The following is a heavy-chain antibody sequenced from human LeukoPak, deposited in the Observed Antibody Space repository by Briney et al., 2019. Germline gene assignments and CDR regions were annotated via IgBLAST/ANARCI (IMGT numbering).Heavy chain of an antibody. D-gene: IGHD3-9*01. CDR1: GGTFSSYA. CDR2: IIPIFGTA. CDR3: ARGDVLRYFDWSLRGEYFQH. Sequence: SVKVSCKASGGTFSSYAISWVRQAPGQGLEWMGGIIPIFGTANYAQKFQGRVTITTDESTSTAYMELSSLRSEDTAVYYCARGDVLRYFDWSLRGEYFQHWGQGTLVTVSS. J-gene: IGHJ1*01. V-gene: IGHV1-69*05.